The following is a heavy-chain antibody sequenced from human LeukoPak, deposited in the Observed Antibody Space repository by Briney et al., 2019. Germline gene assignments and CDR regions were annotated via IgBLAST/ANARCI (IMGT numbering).Heavy chain of an antibody. V-gene: IGHV4-61*01. D-gene: IGHD3-16*01. J-gene: IGHJ4*02. CDR2: VIHSGST. Sequence: SETLSLTCTVSGASVSSASYWSWIRQPPGKGVEWIGEVIHSGSTKCNPSLESRVSMSVDKSRNQFSLKLNSLTAADTAIYYCAYSHDYVWGNWGQGTLVTVSS. CDR3: AYSHDYVWGN. CDR1: GASVSSASY.